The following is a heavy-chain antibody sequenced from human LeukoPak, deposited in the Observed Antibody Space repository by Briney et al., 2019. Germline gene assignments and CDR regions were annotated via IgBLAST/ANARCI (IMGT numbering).Heavy chain of an antibody. V-gene: IGHV3-23*01. Sequence: QSGGSLRLSCAASGFTFSNYAMSWVRQAPVKGLEWVSGIGASGDSTYYADSVKGRFTISRDNSKNTLYLQMNSLRAEDTAVYYCAKTYSSGWYGYYFDYWGQGTLVTVSS. CDR2: IGASGDST. CDR1: GFTFSNYA. J-gene: IGHJ4*02. CDR3: AKTYSSGWYGYYFDY. D-gene: IGHD6-19*01.